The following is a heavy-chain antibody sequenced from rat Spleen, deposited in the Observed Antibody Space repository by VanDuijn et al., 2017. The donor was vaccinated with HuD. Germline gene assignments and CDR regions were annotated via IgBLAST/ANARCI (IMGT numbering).Heavy chain of an antibody. V-gene: IGHV5-25*01. D-gene: IGHD4-3*01. Sequence: EVQLVESGGDLVQPGRSLKLSCAASGFAFSDHYVAWVRQGPTKGLEWVASISTGGGNTYYRDSVKGRFTISRDTAQNILYLQMNSPRSEDTATYFCARLGGLRNWFAYWGQGTLVTVSS. CDR3: ARLGGLRNWFAY. CDR2: ISTGGGNT. CDR1: GFAFSDHY. J-gene: IGHJ3*01.